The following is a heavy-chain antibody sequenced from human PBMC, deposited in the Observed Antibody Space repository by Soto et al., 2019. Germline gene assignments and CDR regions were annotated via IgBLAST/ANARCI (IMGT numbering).Heavy chain of an antibody. V-gene: IGHV1-69*13. Sequence: SVKVSCKASGGTFSSYAISWVRQAPGQGLEWMGGIIPIFGTANYAQKFQGRVTITADESTSTAYMELSSLRSEDTAVYYCASPRWLRSHYFDYWGQGTLVTVSS. CDR3: ASPRWLRSHYFDY. D-gene: IGHD5-12*01. CDR2: IIPIFGTA. CDR1: GGTFSSYA. J-gene: IGHJ4*02.